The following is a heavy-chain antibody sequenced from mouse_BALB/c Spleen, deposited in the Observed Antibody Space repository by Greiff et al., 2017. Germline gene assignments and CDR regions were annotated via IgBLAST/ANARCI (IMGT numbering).Heavy chain of an antibody. D-gene: IGHD4-1*01. CDR1: GFSLTSYG. V-gene: IGHV2-9*02. CDR3: AREGKLGRRYFDV. J-gene: IGHJ1*01. CDR2: IWAGGST. Sequence: QVQLQQSGPGLVAPSQSLSITCTVSGFSLTSYGVHWVRQPPGKGLEWLGVIWAGGSTNYNSALMSRLSISKDNSKSQVFLKMNSLQTDDTAMYYCAREGKLGRRYFDVWGAGTTVTVSS.